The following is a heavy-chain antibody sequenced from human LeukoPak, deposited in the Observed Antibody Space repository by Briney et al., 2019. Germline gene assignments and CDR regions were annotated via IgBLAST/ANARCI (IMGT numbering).Heavy chain of an antibody. CDR2: ISYDGSNK. V-gene: IGHV3-30-3*01. Sequence: GGSLSLSCAASGFTFSSYAMHWVRQAPGKGLEWVAVISYDGSNKYYADSVKGRFTISRDNSKNTLYLQMNSLRAEDTAVYYCARDSRNNDYVWGSYRYSASFDYWGQGTLVTVSS. CDR3: ARDSRNNDYVWGSYRYSASFDY. D-gene: IGHD3-16*02. J-gene: IGHJ4*02. CDR1: GFTFSSYA.